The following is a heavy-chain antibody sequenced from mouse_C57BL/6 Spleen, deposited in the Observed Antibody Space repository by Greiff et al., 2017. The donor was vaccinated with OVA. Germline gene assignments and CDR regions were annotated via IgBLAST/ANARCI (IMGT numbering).Heavy chain of an antibody. J-gene: IGHJ2*01. D-gene: IGHD1-1*01. CDR2: IDPSDSYT. CDR3: ASGYYGSKDY. Sequence: QVQLQQPGAELVRPGTSVKLSCKASGYTFTSYWMHWVKQRPGQGLEWIGVIDPSDSYTNYNQKFKGKATLTVDTSSSTAYMQLSSLTSEDSAVYYCASGYYGSKDYWGQGTTLTVSS. CDR1: GYTFTSYW. V-gene: IGHV1-59*01.